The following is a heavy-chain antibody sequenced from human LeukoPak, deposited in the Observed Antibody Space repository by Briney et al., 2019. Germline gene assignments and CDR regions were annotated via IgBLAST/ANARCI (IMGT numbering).Heavy chain of an antibody. CDR3: ARQGVSRGANYGLDY. J-gene: IGHJ4*01. V-gene: IGHV4-59*08. Sequence: PSETLSLTCTVSGGSIRDFSWSWIRQPPGKELVWIGYINNSGGTDHNPSLKSRVTISVDTSKSQLSLNLSSVTAADTAIYYCARQGVSRGANYGLDYWGHGTLVTVSS. CDR1: GGSIRDFS. CDR2: INNSGGT. D-gene: IGHD4-17*01.